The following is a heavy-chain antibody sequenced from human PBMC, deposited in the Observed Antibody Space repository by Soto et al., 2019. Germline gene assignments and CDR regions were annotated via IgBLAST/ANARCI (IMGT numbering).Heavy chain of an antibody. J-gene: IGHJ4*02. D-gene: IGHD3-22*01. CDR3: ARNPDSRGYSYFDY. V-gene: IGHV4-59*01. Sequence: SATLSLTCTISGGSISNFHWSWIRQPPGKALEWIGYIYNNGSTNYSPSLKSRVTISVDTSKNQFSLKLSSVTAADTAVYYCARNPDSRGYSYFDYWGQGTLVTVS. CDR2: IYNNGST. CDR1: GGSISNFH.